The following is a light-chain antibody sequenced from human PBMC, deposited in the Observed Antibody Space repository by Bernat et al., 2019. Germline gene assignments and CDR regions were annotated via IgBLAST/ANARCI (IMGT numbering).Light chain of an antibody. CDR3: QQFNLYPYP. J-gene: IGKJ2*01. V-gene: IGKV1-5*03. CDR1: QRISSW. Sequence: DIQLTQSPSSLSASVGYRVTITCRASQRISSWLAWYQQIPGKAPKLLISKVSTLGRGVPSRFSGSGSGAEFTLTISSLQPSNVGTCYYQQFNLYPYPFGQVTKVE. CDR2: KVS.